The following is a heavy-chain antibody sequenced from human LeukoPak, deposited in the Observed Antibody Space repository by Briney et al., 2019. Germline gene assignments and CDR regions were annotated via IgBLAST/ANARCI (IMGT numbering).Heavy chain of an antibody. CDR2: INAGNGNT. CDR1: GYTSTSYA. D-gene: IGHD3-22*01. J-gene: IGHJ5*02. V-gene: IGHV1-3*01. CDR3: ARLCLEITMIVVVFMPPQVWFDP. Sequence: GASVKVSCKASGYTSTSYAMHWVRQAPGQRLEWMGWINAGNGNTKYSQKFQGRVTITRDTSASTAYMELSSLRSEDTAVYYCARLCLEITMIVVVFMPPQVWFDPWGQGTLVTVSS.